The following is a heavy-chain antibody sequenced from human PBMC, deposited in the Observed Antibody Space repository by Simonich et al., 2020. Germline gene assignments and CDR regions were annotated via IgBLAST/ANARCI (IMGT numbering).Heavy chain of an antibody. D-gene: IGHD6-13*01. CDR3: ARERAAAGEAFDY. Sequence: QVQLVESGGGVVQPGRSLRLSCAASGFTFSSYGMHWVRQAPGKGREWVAVIWYDGSNKNYADTVKGRFTISRDNSKNTLYLKMNSLRAEDTAVYYCARERAAAGEAFDYWGQGTLVTVSS. CDR2: IWYDGSNK. J-gene: IGHJ4*02. V-gene: IGHV3-33*01. CDR1: GFTFSSYG.